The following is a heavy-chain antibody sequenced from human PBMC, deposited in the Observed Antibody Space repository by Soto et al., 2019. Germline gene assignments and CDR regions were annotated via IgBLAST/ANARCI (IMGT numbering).Heavy chain of an antibody. Sequence: QITLKESGPTLVKPTQSLTLTCTVSGFSLSGDGVGVGWIRQPPGKALEWLALIYWDDDQRYSPSLKTRLTSTKDTSKNHVVLTMTNMYPVYTATYYCAHAFGGTSWPNDAFDIWGQGTVVTVSS. CDR2: IYWDDDQ. CDR3: AHAFGGTSWPNDAFDI. V-gene: IGHV2-5*02. J-gene: IGHJ3*02. D-gene: IGHD3-3*02. CDR1: GFSLSGDGVG.